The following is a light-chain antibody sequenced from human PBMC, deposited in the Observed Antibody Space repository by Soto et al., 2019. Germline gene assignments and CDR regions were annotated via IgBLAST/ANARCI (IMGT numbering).Light chain of an antibody. Sequence: DIQMAQSPSSLSAFVGDRVTITCRASQSISTSLNWYQQKPGKAPKLLIYAASSLLSGVPSRFSGSGSGTDFTLTISSLHPEDFATYYCHQTYSILWTFCQGTKVEIK. J-gene: IGKJ1*01. V-gene: IGKV1-39*01. CDR3: HQTYSILWT. CDR1: QSISTS. CDR2: AAS.